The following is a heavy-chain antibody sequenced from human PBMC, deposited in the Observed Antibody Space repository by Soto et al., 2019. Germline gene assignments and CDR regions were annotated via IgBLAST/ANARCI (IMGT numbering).Heavy chain of an antibody. D-gene: IGHD5-12*01. J-gene: IGHJ4*02. CDR2: TYYSGST. CDR3: ARGRGYSGYDLGY. CDR1: GDSISSYY. V-gene: IGHV4-59*01. Sequence: QVQLQESGPGLVKPSETLSLTCTVSGDSISSYYWNWIRQPPRKGLEWIGYTYYSGSTDYNPSLKSRVTISVDTSKNQFSLKLTSVTAADTAVYYCARGRGYSGYDLGYWGQGTLVTVSS.